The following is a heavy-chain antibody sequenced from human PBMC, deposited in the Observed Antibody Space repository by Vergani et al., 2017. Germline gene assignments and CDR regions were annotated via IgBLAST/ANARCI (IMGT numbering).Heavy chain of an antibody. Sequence: EVQLVESGGVVVQPGGSLRLSCAASGFTFDDYTMHWVRQAPGKGLEWVSLISWDGGSTYYADSVKGRFTITRDNSKNSLFLQMNSLRTEDTVFYYCAKAYYYGSGSYNGAAFDIWGQGTMVTVSS. V-gene: IGHV3-43*01. D-gene: IGHD3-10*01. CDR1: GFTFDDYT. CDR2: ISWDGGST. J-gene: IGHJ3*02. CDR3: AKAYYYGSGSYNGAAFDI.